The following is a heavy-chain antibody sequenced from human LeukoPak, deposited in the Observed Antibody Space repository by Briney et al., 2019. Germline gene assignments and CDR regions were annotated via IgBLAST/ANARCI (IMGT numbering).Heavy chain of an antibody. Sequence: GGSLRLSCTASGFTFNNYAMSWVRQAPGKGLEWVAAISGSSGNIFYADSLKGRFTISRDNSKNTLFLNMTSLRADDTAAYYCAKDRFGSGSPNWFGPWGQGTLVTVSS. CDR1: GFTFNNYA. CDR2: ISGSSGNI. CDR3: AKDRFGSGSPNWFGP. J-gene: IGHJ5*02. V-gene: IGHV3-23*01. D-gene: IGHD3-10*01.